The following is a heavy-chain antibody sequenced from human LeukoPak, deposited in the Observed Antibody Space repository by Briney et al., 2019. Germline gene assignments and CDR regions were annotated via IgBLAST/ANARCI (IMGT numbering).Heavy chain of an antibody. Sequence: ASVKVSCXASGYTFTNYGISWVRQAPGQGPEWMGWICAYNDNTNYAQKFQGRLTMTADTSTSTAYMELRSLRSDDTAVYYCARDEVVVTSTLFDPWGQGTLVTVSS. CDR3: ARDEVVVTSTLFDP. D-gene: IGHD2-15*01. J-gene: IGHJ5*02. CDR2: ICAYNDNT. CDR1: GYTFTNYG. V-gene: IGHV1-18*01.